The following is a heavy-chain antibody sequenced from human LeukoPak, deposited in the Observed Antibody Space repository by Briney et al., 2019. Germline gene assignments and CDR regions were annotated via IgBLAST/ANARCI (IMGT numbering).Heavy chain of an antibody. J-gene: IGHJ4*02. CDR3: AKHYGSGSYHSFDY. D-gene: IGHD3-10*01. V-gene: IGHV4-59*08. Sequence: SETLSLTCTVSGGSISSYYWSWIRQPPGKGLEWIGYIYYSGSTNYNPSLKSRVTISVDTSKNQFSLKLSSVTAADTAVYYCAKHYGSGSYHSFDYRGQGTLVTVSS. CDR1: GGSISSYY. CDR2: IYYSGST.